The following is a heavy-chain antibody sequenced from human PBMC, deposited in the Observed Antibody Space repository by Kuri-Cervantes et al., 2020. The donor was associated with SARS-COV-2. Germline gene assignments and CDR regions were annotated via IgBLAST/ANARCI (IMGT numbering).Heavy chain of an antibody. CDR1: GGSFSGYY. J-gene: IGHJ5*02. CDR3: ASGLGYCSSTSCYDMRFDP. D-gene: IGHD2-2*01. CDR2: INHSGST. Sequence: SETLSLTCAVYGGSFSGYYWSWIRQPPGKGLEWIGEINHSGSTNYNPSLKSRVTISVDTSKNQFSLKLSSVTAADTAVYYCASGLGYCSSTSCYDMRFDPWGQGTRVTVSS. V-gene: IGHV4-34*01.